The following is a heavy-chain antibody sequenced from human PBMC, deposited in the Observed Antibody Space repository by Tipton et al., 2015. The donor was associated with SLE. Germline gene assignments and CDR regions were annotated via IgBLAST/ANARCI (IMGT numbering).Heavy chain of an antibody. V-gene: IGHV3-33*01. CDR1: GFSFRSYG. D-gene: IGHD2-21*02. Sequence: SLRLSCAASGFSFRSYGMHWVRQAPGKGLEWVALIWYDGSSEEYSDSVRGRFTISRDNSNNIVYLQMNSLRAEDTALYFCARDECGGDCYSAYWGQGALVTVSS. J-gene: IGHJ4*02. CDR2: IWYDGSSE. CDR3: ARDECGGDCYSAY.